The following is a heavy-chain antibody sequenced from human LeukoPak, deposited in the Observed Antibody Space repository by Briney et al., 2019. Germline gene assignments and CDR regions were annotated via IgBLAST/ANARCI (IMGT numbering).Heavy chain of an antibody. V-gene: IGHV3-21*01. CDR3: ATETIGRHYDY. CDR2: IGPTGTDR. CDR1: GFTFSSCG. D-gene: IGHD1-14*01. J-gene: IGHJ4*02. Sequence: SGGSLRLSCAASGFTFSSCGFNCVRQAPGKGLEWVSSIGPTGTDRYYADSVRGRFTISRDNAKNSMYLQMDSLRDEDTAVYYCATETIGRHYDYWGQGTLLTVSS.